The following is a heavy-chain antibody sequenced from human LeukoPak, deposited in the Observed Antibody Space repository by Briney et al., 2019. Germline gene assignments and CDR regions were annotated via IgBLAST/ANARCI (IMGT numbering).Heavy chain of an antibody. CDR2: IKEDGSQK. V-gene: IGHV3-7*03. D-gene: IGHD3-10*01. CDR1: GFTFSSRW. J-gene: IGHJ4*02. CDR3: AGDRGYLQFDY. Sequence: PGGSLRLSCSASGFTFSSRWTSWVRQAPGKGLEWVANIKEDGSQKYYADSVKGRFTISRDNAKNSLYLQLNSLRAEDTAMYYCAGDRGYLQFDYWGQGTLVTVSS.